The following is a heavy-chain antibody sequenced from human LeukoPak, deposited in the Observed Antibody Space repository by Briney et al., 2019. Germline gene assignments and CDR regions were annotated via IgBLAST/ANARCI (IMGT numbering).Heavy chain of an antibody. Sequence: GGSLRLSCAASGFTFDDYAMHWVRQAPGKGLEWVSLISWDGGSTYYADSVKGRFTISRDNSKNSLYLQMNSLRAEDTALYYCAKGRYSSGWYPPAEYFQHWGQGTLVTVSS. CDR2: ISWDGGST. CDR1: GFTFDDYA. D-gene: IGHD6-19*01. V-gene: IGHV3-43D*04. CDR3: AKGRYSSGWYPPAEYFQH. J-gene: IGHJ1*01.